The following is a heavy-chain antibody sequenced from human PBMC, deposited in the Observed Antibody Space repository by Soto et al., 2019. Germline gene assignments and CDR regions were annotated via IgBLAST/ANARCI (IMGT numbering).Heavy chain of an antibody. CDR3: ARGDSYYYYMDV. D-gene: IGHD3-10*01. J-gene: IGHJ6*03. Sequence: QITLKESGPPLVNPTQTLTLTCTFSGFSLSTSGVGVGWIRQPPGKALEWLALIYWDDDKRYSPSLKSRHTITKDTSKNQVVLTMTNMDPVDTATYYCARGDSYYYYMDVWGKGTTVTVSS. CDR2: IYWDDDK. V-gene: IGHV2-5*02. CDR1: GFSLSTSGVG.